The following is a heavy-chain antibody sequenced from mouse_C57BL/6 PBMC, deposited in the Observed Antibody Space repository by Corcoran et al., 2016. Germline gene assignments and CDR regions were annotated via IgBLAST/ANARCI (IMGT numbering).Heavy chain of an antibody. J-gene: IGHJ1*03. D-gene: IGHD1-1*01. V-gene: IGHV1-84*01. CDR2: IYPGSGNT. CDR3: ARRGYGSSFPYWYFDV. CDR1: GYTFTDYY. Sequence: QIQLQQSGPELVKPGASVKISCKASGYTFTDYYINWVKQRPGQGLEWIGWIYPGSGNTKYNEKFKGKATLTVDTSSSTAYMQLSSLTSEDSAVYFCARRGYGSSFPYWYFDVGGTGTTVTVSS.